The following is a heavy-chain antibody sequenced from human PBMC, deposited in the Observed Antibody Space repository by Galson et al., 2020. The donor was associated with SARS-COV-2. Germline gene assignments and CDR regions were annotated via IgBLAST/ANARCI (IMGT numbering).Heavy chain of an antibody. Sequence: SETLSLTCTVSGGSISSYYWSWIRQPPGKGLEWIGYIYYSGSTNYNPSLKSRVTISVDTSKNQFSLKLSSVTAADTAVYYCARVSHSPQSRGFIDYWGQGTLVTVSS. CDR1: GGSISSYY. J-gene: IGHJ4*02. CDR3: ARVSHSPQSRGFIDY. D-gene: IGHD3-22*01. CDR2: IYYSGST. V-gene: IGHV4-59*13.